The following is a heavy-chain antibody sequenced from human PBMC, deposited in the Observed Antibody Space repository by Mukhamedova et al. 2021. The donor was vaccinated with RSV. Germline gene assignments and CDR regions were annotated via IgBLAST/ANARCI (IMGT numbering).Heavy chain of an antibody. CDR2: IFYTGTT. Sequence: TYYWSWIRQPPGKGLEWIGYIFYTGTTYYNPSVNSRVTMSVDTSKNQFSLKLSSVTPADTAVYYCATYWMGNFDYWGQGTLVTGS. CDR1: TYY. CDR3: ATYWMGNFDY. V-gene: IGHV4-59*13. D-gene: IGHD1-1*01. J-gene: IGHJ4*02.